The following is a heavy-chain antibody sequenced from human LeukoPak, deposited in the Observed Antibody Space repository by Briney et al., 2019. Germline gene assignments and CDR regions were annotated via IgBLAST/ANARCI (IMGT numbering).Heavy chain of an antibody. V-gene: IGHV3-7*01. D-gene: IGHD5-18*01. J-gene: IGHJ4*02. Sequence: GGSLSHFCAASGFTLSSYWVRWVGQAPGEGREWVANIKQGGSEKSYLASVKAPFPTPRHNAKNSLYLQMNSLRAEDTAVYYCARDLRRHLWLAGTSLFDYWGQGTLVTVSS. CDR3: ARDLRRHLWLAGTSLFDY. CDR2: IKQGGSEK. CDR1: GFTLSSYW.